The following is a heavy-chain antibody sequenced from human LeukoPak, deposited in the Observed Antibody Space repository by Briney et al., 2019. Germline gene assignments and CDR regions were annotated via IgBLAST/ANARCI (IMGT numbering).Heavy chain of an antibody. CDR1: GFTVSSNY. J-gene: IGHJ4*02. CDR2: IYSGGST. CDR3: ARAPLQLPVDY. Sequence: GGSLRLSCAASGFTVSSNYMSWVRQAPGKGLEWVSVIYSGGSTYYADSVKGRFTISRDNAKNSLYLQMNSLRAEDTAVYYCARAPLQLPVDYWGQGTLVTVSS. D-gene: IGHD2-2*01. V-gene: IGHV3-53*01.